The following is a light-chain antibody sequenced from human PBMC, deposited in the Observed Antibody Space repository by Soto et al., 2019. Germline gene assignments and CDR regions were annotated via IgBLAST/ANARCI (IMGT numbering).Light chain of an antibody. CDR2: AAS. Sequence: DIQMTQSPSSLSASVGDRVTITCLASQSISSYLNWYQQKPGKAPKLLIYAASSLQSGVPSRFSGSGSGTDFTLTISSLQSEDFAVYYCQQYNNWPWTFGQGTKVDIK. V-gene: IGKV1-39*01. J-gene: IGKJ1*01. CDR3: QQYNNWPWT. CDR1: QSISSY.